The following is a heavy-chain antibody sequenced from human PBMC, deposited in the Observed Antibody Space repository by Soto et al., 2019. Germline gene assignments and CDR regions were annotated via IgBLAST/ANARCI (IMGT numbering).Heavy chain of an antibody. D-gene: IGHD3-22*01. J-gene: IGHJ4*02. CDR2: IKEDGSEK. Sequence: EVRLVESGGDLVQPGGSLRLSCAASGFTFRSFWMSWVRQAPGKGLEWVANIKEDGSEKHYVDAVKGRFTISRDNANNSLYLQMNSLICEDTAVYYCARTRDSSGYSLFDFWGQGALVNVSS. CDR3: ARTRDSSGYSLFDF. CDR1: GFTFRSFW. V-gene: IGHV3-7*01.